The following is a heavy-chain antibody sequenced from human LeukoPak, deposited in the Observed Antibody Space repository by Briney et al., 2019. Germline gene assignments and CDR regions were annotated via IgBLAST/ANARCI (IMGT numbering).Heavy chain of an antibody. Sequence: GASVKVSCKASGYTFTSYYMHWVRQAPGQGLEWMGIINPSGGSTSYTQKFQGRVTMTTDTSTSTAYMELRSLRSDDTAVYYRARVMAAGGLENYGMDVWGQGTTVTVSS. D-gene: IGHD6-13*01. CDR3: ARVMAAGGLENYGMDV. V-gene: IGHV1-46*01. CDR1: GYTFTSYY. CDR2: INPSGGST. J-gene: IGHJ6*02.